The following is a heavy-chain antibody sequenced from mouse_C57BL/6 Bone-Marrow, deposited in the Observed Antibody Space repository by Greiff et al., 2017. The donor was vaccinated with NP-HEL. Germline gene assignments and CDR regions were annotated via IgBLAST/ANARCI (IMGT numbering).Heavy chain of an antibody. Sequence: VHVKQSGAELVKPGASVKLSCTASGFNIKDYYMHWVKQRTEQGLEWIGRIDPEDGETKYAPKFQGKATITADTSSNTAYLQLSSLTSEDTAVYYCAYSNSAHYYAMDYWGQGTSVTVSS. CDR1: GFNIKDYY. D-gene: IGHD2-5*01. J-gene: IGHJ4*01. CDR3: AYSNSAHYYAMDY. CDR2: IDPEDGET. V-gene: IGHV14-2*01.